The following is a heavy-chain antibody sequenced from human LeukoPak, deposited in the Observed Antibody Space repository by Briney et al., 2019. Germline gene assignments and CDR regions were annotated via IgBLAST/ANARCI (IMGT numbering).Heavy chain of an antibody. CDR2: INIDGSSG. J-gene: IGHJ4*02. V-gene: IGHV3-74*01. D-gene: IGHD1-26*01. CDR1: GFTFSSYS. CDR3: TREVSGSLYFDY. Sequence: GGSLRLSCAASGFTFSSYSMNWVRQAPGKGLVWVSGINIDGSSGSYADSVEGRFTISRDNAKNTVYLQMNSLRAEDTAVYYCTREVSGSLYFDYWGQGTLVTVSS.